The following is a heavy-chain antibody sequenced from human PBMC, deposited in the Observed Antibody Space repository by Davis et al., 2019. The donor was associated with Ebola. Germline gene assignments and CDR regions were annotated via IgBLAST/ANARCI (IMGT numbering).Heavy chain of an antibody. CDR3: TRGWRSGPYY. Sequence: GESLKISCTASGFTFGDYAMSWFRQAPGKGLEWVGFIRSKAYGGTTEYAASVKGRFTISRDDSKSIAYLQMNSLKTEDTAVYYCTRGWRSGPYYWGQGTLVTVSS. CDR1: GFTFGDYA. J-gene: IGHJ4*02. D-gene: IGHD2-15*01. V-gene: IGHV3-49*03. CDR2: IRSKAYGGTT.